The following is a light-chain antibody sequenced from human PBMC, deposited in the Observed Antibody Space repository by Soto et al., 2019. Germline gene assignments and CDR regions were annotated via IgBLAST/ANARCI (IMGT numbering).Light chain of an antibody. CDR3: SSYTSSTPLDVV. CDR1: SSDVGGHNY. CDR2: EVT. J-gene: IGLJ2*01. Sequence: QSALTQPASVSGSPGQSITISCTGTSSDVGGHNYVSWYQQHPGTAPKLMIYEVTNRPSGVSNRFSGSKSGNTASLTISGLQAEDEADYYWSSYTSSTPLDVVFGGGTKLTVL. V-gene: IGLV2-14*01.